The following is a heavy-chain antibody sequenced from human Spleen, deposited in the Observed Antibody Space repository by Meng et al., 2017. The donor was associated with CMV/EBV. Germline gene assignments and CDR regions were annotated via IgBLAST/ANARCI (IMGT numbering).Heavy chain of an antibody. J-gene: IGHJ5*02. CDR1: RSNS. CDR3: AGDYDTTATLPQVGGFDP. CDR2: ISRGFEIK. D-gene: IGHD3-16*01. Sequence: RSNSISWVRQDTGERIEGMGRISRGFEIKKYEKKEKGRVTINADKSTSKVYMEVSSLKSEDTAVYYCAGDYDTTATLPQVGGFDPWGQGTLVTVSS. V-gene: IGHV1-69*02.